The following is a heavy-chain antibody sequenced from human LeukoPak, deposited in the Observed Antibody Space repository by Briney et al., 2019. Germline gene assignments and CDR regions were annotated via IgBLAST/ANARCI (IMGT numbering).Heavy chain of an antibody. CDR2: ISRNSANI. V-gene: IGHV3-9*01. J-gene: IGHJ6*02. Sequence: GGSLRLSCAASGFTFGDYVMHWVRQAPGRGLEWVSGISRNSANIGYADSVKGRFTISRDNAKNSLYLQMNSLRTEDTALYYCARDFCTGCNYYFYGMDVWGRGTTVTVSS. CDR1: GFTFGDYV. D-gene: IGHD2-2*01. CDR3: ARDFCTGCNYYFYGMDV.